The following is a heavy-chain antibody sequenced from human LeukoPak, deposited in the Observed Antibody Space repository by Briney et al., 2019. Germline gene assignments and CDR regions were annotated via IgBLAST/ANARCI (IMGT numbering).Heavy chain of an antibody. D-gene: IGHD2-15*01. Sequence: ASVKVSCKASGYTFTSYGISWVRQAPGQGLEWMGRISAYNGNTNYAQKLQGRVTMTTDTSTSTAYMELRSLRSDDTAVYYCARRYCSGGSCYSRSPFDYWGQGTLVTVSS. CDR2: ISAYNGNT. V-gene: IGHV1-18*01. CDR3: ARRYCSGGSCYSRSPFDY. J-gene: IGHJ4*02. CDR1: GYTFTSYG.